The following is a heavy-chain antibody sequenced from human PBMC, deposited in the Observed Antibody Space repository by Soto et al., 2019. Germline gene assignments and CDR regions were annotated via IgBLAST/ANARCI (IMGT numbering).Heavy chain of an antibody. J-gene: IGHJ4*02. D-gene: IGHD2-2*01. V-gene: IGHV3-30*18. Sequence: QVQLVESGGGVVQAGRSLRLSCVASEFTFKSYGVHWVRQAPGKGLAWVAVMSYDGNKKHYADSVRGRFTISRDNSKNTLYLQMNRLRTEDTAVYYCAKDSYRGDIVLTPAPYGNDYWGQGTLVTVSS. CDR3: AKDSYRGDIVLTPAPYGNDY. CDR1: EFTFKSYG. CDR2: MSYDGNKK.